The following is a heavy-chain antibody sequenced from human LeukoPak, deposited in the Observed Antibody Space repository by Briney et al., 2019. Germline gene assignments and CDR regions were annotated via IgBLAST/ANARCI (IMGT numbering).Heavy chain of an antibody. J-gene: IGHJ4*02. CDR1: GFTLTSYA. CDR3: ARKLFCSGSCPDY. V-gene: IGHV3-33*01. D-gene: IGHD3-10*02. Sequence: GGSLRLSRTAPGFTLTSYAIRWVRPAPGRGLGWVALVWHVGSNTYYTDSVKGRFTIHRDNSKNTVYLQMNSLRAEDTGVYYCARKLFCSGSCPDYWGQGTLVTVSS. CDR2: VWHVGSNT.